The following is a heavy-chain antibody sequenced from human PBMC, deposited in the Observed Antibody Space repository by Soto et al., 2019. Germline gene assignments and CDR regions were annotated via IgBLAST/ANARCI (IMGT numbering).Heavy chain of an antibody. CDR2: MDPKSGYT. D-gene: IGHD5-18*01. CDR3: ARVRGWRYX. Sequence: ASVKVSCKASGYTFTSYDINWVRQAAGHGLEWMGWMDPKSGYTDYAHKFQGRVTMTRKTSISEAYMELSSLRSEDTAVYYCARVRGWRYXWGQGTLLTVSX. CDR1: GYTFTSYD. V-gene: IGHV1-8*01. J-gene: IGHJ4*02.